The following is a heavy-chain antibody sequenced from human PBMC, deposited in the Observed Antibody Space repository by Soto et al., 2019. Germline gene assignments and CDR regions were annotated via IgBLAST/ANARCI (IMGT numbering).Heavy chain of an antibody. CDR3: AGVAWFGEFRFFDY. D-gene: IGHD3-10*01. CDR2: IYYSGST. CDR1: GGSISSSSYY. Sequence: ASETLSLTCTVSGGSISSSSYYWGWIRQPPGKGLEWIGSIYYSGSTNYNPSLKSRVTISVDTSKNQFSLKLSSVTAADTAVYYCAGVAWFGEFRFFDYWGQGTLVTVSS. J-gene: IGHJ4*02. V-gene: IGHV4-39*07.